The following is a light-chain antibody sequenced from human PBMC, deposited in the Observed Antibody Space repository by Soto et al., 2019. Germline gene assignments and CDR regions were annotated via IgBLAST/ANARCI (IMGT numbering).Light chain of an antibody. J-gene: IGKJ2*01. CDR1: QNISRS. V-gene: IGKV1-5*03. CDR2: MAS. CDR3: QQDNTYSVT. Sequence: DIQMTQSPSTLSASVGDRVTITCRASQNISRSLAWYQQRPGNAPYLLIYMASRLESGVPSRFSGSGSGTEFSLTISSLQPDDFATYYCQQDNTYSVTFGQRTKLEIK.